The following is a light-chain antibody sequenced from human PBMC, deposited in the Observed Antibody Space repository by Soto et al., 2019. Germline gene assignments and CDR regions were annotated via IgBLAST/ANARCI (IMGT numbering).Light chain of an antibody. CDR3: QQSYSSLYT. V-gene: IGKV1-39*01. J-gene: IGKJ2*01. Sequence: DIQMTQSPSSLSASVGDRVTITCRASQIINTYLNRYQQKPGKVPKLLIFAASSLQSGVPSRFSGSGSGTDFTLTINSLQPEDFATYYCQQSYSSLYTFGQGTKLEIK. CDR1: QIINTY. CDR2: AAS.